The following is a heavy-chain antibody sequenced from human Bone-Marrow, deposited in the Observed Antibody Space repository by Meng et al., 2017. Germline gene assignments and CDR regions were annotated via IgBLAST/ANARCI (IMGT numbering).Heavy chain of an antibody. J-gene: IGHJ4*02. CDR1: GFTFSSYA. V-gene: IGHV3-30*04. CDR2: ISYDGSNK. Sequence: GGSLRLSCAASGFTFSSYAMHWVRQAPGKGLEWVAVISYDGSNKYYADSVKGRFTISRDNSKNTLYLQMNSLRAEDTAVYYCARAPDTAMVTALDYWGRGTLVTVSS. CDR3: ARAPDTAMVTALDY. D-gene: IGHD5-18*01.